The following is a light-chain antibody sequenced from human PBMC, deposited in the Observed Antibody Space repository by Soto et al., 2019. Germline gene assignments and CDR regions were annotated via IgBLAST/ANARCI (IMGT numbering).Light chain of an antibody. CDR3: YSAADNNLL. Sequence: SYELTQPSSVSVSPGQTARITCSGDVLAKKFARWFQQKPGQAPVLVIYKDSARPSGIPERFSGSSSGTTVTLTISGAQVEDEADYYCYSAADNNLLFGGGTKVTVL. CDR1: VLAKKF. V-gene: IGLV3-27*01. J-gene: IGLJ3*02. CDR2: KDS.